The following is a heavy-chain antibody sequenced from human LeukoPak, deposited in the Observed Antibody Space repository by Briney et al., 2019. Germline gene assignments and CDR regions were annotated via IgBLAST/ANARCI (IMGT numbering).Heavy chain of an antibody. CDR2: IYPGDSDN. V-gene: IGHV5-51*01. CDR1: GYSFTSYW. J-gene: IGHJ3*02. CDR3: ARLGRYYYDSSDRGAFDI. Sequence: GESLKISCKGSGYSFTSYWIGWVRQMPGKGLEWMGIIYPGDSDNRYSPSFQGQVTISADKSISTAYLQWSSLKASDTAMYYCARLGRYYYDSSDRGAFDIWGQGTMVTVS. D-gene: IGHD3-22*01.